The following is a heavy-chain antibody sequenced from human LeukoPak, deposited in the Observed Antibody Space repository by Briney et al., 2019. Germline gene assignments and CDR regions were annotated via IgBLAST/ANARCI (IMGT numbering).Heavy chain of an antibody. J-gene: IGHJ4*02. CDR3: ARGYYDSSARAYYFDY. D-gene: IGHD3-22*01. V-gene: IGHV4-39*01. Sequence: SETLSLTCTVSGGSISSSSYYWGWIRQPPGKGLEWIGSIYYSGSTYYNPSLKSRVTISVDTSKNQFSLKLSSVTAADTAVYYCARGYYDSSARAYYFDYWGQGTLVTVSS. CDR2: IYYSGST. CDR1: GGSISSSSYY.